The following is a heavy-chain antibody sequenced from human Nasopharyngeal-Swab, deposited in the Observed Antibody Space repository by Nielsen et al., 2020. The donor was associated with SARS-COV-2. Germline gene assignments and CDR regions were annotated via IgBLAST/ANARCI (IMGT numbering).Heavy chain of an antibody. Sequence: VRQAPGKGLEWVSAISGSGQSTYYADSVKGRFTISRDSSKNTLYLQMNSLRAEDTAVYYCAKRQKMQLWLDLFDSWGQGTLVTVSS. CDR2: ISGSGQST. CDR3: AKRQKMQLWLDLFDS. V-gene: IGHV3-23*01. J-gene: IGHJ4*02. D-gene: IGHD5-18*01.